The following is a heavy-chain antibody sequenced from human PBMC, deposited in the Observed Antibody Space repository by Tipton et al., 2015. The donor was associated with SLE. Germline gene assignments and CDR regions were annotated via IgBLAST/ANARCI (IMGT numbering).Heavy chain of an antibody. Sequence: TLSLTCAVYGGSFSGYYWSWIRQPPKKGLEWIGEINHSGSTNYNPSLKSRVTISVDTSKNQFSLKLSSVTAADTAVYYCAREGGKTFDYWGQGTLVTVSS. CDR1: GGSFSGYY. D-gene: IGHD4-23*01. V-gene: IGHV4-34*01. CDR3: AREGGKTFDY. CDR2: INHSGST. J-gene: IGHJ4*02.